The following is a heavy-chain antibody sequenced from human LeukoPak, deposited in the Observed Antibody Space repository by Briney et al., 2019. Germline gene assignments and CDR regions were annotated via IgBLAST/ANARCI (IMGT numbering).Heavy chain of an antibody. Sequence: GGSLRLSCTASGFTFSSYATSWVRQAPGKGLEWVSAISGSGGSTYYADSVKGRFTITRDNSKNTLYLQMNSLRAEDTAVYYCAKERSSGWYNWFDPWGQGTLVTVSS. J-gene: IGHJ5*02. CDR2: ISGSGGST. V-gene: IGHV3-23*01. CDR3: AKERSSGWYNWFDP. CDR1: GFTFSSYA. D-gene: IGHD6-19*01.